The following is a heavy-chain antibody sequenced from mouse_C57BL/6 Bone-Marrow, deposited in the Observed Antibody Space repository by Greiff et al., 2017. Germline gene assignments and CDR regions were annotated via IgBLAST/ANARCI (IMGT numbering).Heavy chain of an antibody. V-gene: IGHV5-16*01. CDR2: INYDGSST. Sequence: EVKVVESEGGLVQPGSSMKLSCTASGFTFSDYYMAWVRQVPEKGLEWVANINYDGSSTYYLDSLKSRFIISRDNAKNILYLQMSSLKSEDTATYYCARTGGNPLYFDVWGTGTTVTVSS. D-gene: IGHD2-1*01. CDR3: ARTGGNPLYFDV. J-gene: IGHJ1*03. CDR1: GFTFSDYY.